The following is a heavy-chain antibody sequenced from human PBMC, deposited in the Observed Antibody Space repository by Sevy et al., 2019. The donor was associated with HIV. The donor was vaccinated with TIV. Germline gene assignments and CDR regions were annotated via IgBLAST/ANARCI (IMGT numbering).Heavy chain of an antibody. J-gene: IGHJ4*02. CDR2: INHSGST. CDR3: ARAAAGSPFDY. CDR1: GGSFSGYY. Sequence: SETLSLTCAVYGGSFSGYYWSWIRQPPGKGLEWIGEINHSGSTNYNPSLKSRVTISVDTSKNQFSLKLSSVTAADTAVYHWARAAAGSPFDYWGQGTLVTVSS. V-gene: IGHV4-34*01. D-gene: IGHD6-13*01.